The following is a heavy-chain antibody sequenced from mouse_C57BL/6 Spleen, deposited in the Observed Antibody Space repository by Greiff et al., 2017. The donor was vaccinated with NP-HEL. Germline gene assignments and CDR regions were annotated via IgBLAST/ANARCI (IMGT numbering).Heavy chain of an antibody. V-gene: IGHV5-17*01. D-gene: IGHD2-14*01. CDR1: GFTFSDYG. Sequence: DVKLVESGGGLVKPGGSLKLSCAASGFTFSDYGMHWVRQAPEKGLEWVAYISSGSSTIYYADTVKCRFTISRDNAKNTLFLQMTSLRSEDTAMYYGAREAYRNYSMDYWGQGTSVTVSS. CDR2: ISSGSSTI. J-gene: IGHJ4*01. CDR3: AREAYRNYSMDY.